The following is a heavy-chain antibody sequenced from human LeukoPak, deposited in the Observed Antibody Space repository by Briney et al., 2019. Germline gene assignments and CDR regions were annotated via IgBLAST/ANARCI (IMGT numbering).Heavy chain of an antibody. J-gene: IGHJ3*01. V-gene: IGHV3-33*03. CDR3: AKDIQLST. D-gene: IGHD5-24*01. Sequence: GGSLTLSCAASEFTFTTYGMHWVRQAPGKGLEWVAFIYYDGSNIYYADYVKGRFTISRDNSKNTLSLQMNSLRVEDTAIYYCAKDIQLSTWGLGTRVTVSS. CDR1: EFTFTTYG. CDR2: IYYDGSNI.